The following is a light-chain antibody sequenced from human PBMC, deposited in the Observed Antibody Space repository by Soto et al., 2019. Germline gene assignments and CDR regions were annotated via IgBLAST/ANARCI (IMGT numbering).Light chain of an antibody. Sequence: DIVMTQSPDSLAVSLGERATINCKSSQSVLYSSNNRNYLAWYQQKPGQPPKLLIYWASTRKSGVPDRFSGSGSGTDFTLTISSLQAEDVAVYHCQQYDSSPYTFGQGTKLEIK. J-gene: IGKJ2*01. CDR3: QQYDSSPYT. CDR1: QSVLYSSNNRNY. V-gene: IGKV4-1*01. CDR2: WAS.